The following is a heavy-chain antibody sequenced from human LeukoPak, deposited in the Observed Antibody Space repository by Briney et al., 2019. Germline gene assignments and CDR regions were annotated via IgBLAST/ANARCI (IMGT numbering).Heavy chain of an antibody. CDR1: GFTFSSYS. D-gene: IGHD3-9*01. Sequence: PGGSLRLSCAASGFTFSSYSMNWVRQAPGKGLEWVSSISSSSSYIYYADSVKGRFTISRDKSKNMLYLQMNSLRAEDTAVYYCARRLLTGYYEFWGQGTLVTVSS. CDR3: ARRLLTGYYEF. J-gene: IGHJ4*02. CDR2: ISSSSSYI. V-gene: IGHV3-21*01.